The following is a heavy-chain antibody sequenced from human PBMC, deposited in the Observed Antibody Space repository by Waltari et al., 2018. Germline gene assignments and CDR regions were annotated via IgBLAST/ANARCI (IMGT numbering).Heavy chain of an antibody. D-gene: IGHD3-16*01. J-gene: IGHJ3*02. CDR2: INAGNGNT. Sequence: QVQLVQSGAEVKKPGASVKVSCRASGYTFTRYAMHWVRQAPGQRLEWMGWINAGNGNTKYSQKFQGRVTITRDTSASTAYMELSSLRSEDTAVYYCARVEGAAGLDIWGQGTMVTVSS. V-gene: IGHV1-3*01. CDR3: ARVEGAAGLDI. CDR1: GYTFTRYA.